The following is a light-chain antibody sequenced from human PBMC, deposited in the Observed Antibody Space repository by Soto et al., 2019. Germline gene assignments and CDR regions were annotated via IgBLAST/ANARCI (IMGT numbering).Light chain of an antibody. Sequence: EIVMTQSPATLSVSPGERATLSCRASQSVSYNLAWYQQKPGQAPRLLIFAASTRATGVPARFSGSGSGTEFTLTISSLQSEDFAAYYCQQYNNWPTWTFGQGTKVDIK. CDR3: QQYNNWPTWT. CDR1: QSVSYN. J-gene: IGKJ1*01. CDR2: AAS. V-gene: IGKV3-15*01.